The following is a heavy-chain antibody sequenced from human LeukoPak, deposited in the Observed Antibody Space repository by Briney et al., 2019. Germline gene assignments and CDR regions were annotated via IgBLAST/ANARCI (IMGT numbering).Heavy chain of an antibody. V-gene: IGHV3-9*01. D-gene: IGHD6-19*01. CDR3: AKDLIAVAGPLDY. CDR1: GFTFDDYA. Sequence: GGSLRLSCAASGFTFDDYAMHWVRQAPGKGLEWVSGISWNSGSIGYADSVKGRFTISRDNAKNSPYLQMNSLRAEDTALYYCAKDLIAVAGPLDYWGQGTLVTVSS. CDR2: ISWNSGSI. J-gene: IGHJ4*02.